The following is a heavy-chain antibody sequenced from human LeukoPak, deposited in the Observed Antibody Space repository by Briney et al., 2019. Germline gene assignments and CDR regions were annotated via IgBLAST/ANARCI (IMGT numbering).Heavy chain of an antibody. Sequence: GGSLRLSCAASGFTFSSYGMHWVRQAPGKGLEWVAFIRYDGSNKYYADSVKGRFTISRDNSKNTLYLQMNSLRAEDTAVYYCAKAMDTAMVQGPFDYWGQGTLVTVFS. J-gene: IGHJ4*02. CDR3: AKAMDTAMVQGPFDY. D-gene: IGHD5-18*01. CDR2: IRYDGSNK. CDR1: GFTFSSYG. V-gene: IGHV3-30*02.